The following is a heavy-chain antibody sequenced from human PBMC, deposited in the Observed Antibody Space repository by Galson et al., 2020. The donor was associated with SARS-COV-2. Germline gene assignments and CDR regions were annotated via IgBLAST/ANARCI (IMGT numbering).Heavy chain of an antibody. CDR3: ARNGRWLDS. CDR2: ISPEGSVK. V-gene: IGHV3-7*01. J-gene: IGHJ5*02. CDR1: GFTFSTYW. Sequence: GGSLRLSCAASGFTFSTYWMSWVRQTPGNGLEWVANISPEGSVKSYVDSVGGPFTISRDNAKTSVYLQLNSLRAEDTAMYYCARNGRWLDSWGQGTLVTVSS. D-gene: IGHD6-19*01.